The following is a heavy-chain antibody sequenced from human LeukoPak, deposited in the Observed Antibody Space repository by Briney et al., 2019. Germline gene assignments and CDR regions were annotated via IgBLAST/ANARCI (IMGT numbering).Heavy chain of an antibody. D-gene: IGHD6-13*01. CDR2: IKQDGSEK. CDR3: ARDYQQQLVPLYYYYYYMDV. CDR1: GFTFSSYW. V-gene: IGHV3-7*01. Sequence: PGGSLRLSCAASGFTFSSYWMSWVRQAPGKGLEWVANIKQDGSEKYYVDSVKGRFTISRDNAKNSLYLQMNSLRAEDTAVYYCARDYQQQLVPLYYYYYYMDVWGKGTTVTVSS. J-gene: IGHJ6*03.